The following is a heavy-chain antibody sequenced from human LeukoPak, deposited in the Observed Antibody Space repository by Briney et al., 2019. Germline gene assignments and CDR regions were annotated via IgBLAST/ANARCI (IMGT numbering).Heavy chain of an antibody. V-gene: IGHV3-21*01. CDR2: ISSSSSNI. D-gene: IGHD7-27*01. CDR1: GFTFSSYS. J-gene: IGHJ4*02. Sequence: GGTLRLSCTASGFTFSSYSMNWVRQAPGKGLEWVSYISSSSSNIFYADSFKGRFTISRDNAQNSLYLQMNSLRVEDTAVYYCARDPPGAHFDYWGQGTLVTVSS. CDR3: ARDPPGAHFDY.